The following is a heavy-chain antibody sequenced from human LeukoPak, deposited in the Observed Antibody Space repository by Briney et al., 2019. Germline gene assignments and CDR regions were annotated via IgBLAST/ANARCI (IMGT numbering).Heavy chain of an antibody. D-gene: IGHD2-2*01. Sequence: PGGAPRLPCEAPGFTFRKYWMHWVRPTPGEGAAWGSRINGDGSSTSYADSVKGRFTISRDNAKNTVYLQMNSLRAEDTAVFYCARGCSSTSCPAFDYWGQGTLVTVSS. CDR2: INGDGSST. J-gene: IGHJ4*02. CDR3: ARGCSSTSCPAFDY. CDR1: GFTFRKYW. V-gene: IGHV3-74*01.